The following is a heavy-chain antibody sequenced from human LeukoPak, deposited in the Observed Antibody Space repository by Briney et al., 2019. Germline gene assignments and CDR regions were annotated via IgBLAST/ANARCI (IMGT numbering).Heavy chain of an antibody. V-gene: IGHV3-74*01. CDR2: IHNDGRTT. J-gene: IGHJ4*02. D-gene: IGHD3-22*01. CDR1: GFTFSRYW. Sequence: GGSLRLSCAASGFTFSRYWMHWVRQAPGKGPVWVSRIHNDGRTTNYADSVKGRFTISRDNAKNTLYLQMNSLGAEDTAVYCCAKVWDTYYYDSSGSFDYWGQGTLVTVSS. CDR3: AKVWDTYYYDSSGSFDY.